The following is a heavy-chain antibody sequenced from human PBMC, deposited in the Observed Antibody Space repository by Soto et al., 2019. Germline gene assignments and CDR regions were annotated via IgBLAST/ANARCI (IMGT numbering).Heavy chain of an antibody. CDR3: ARDKITGLFDY. D-gene: IGHD3-16*01. CDR1: GGSFSGYY. V-gene: IGHV4-34*01. CDR2: INHSGST. J-gene: IGHJ4*02. Sequence: PSETLSLPCAVYGGSFSGYYWTCIRQPPGTGLEWIGEINHSGSTNYNPSLKSRVTISVDTSKNQFSLKLTSVTAADTAVYYCARDKITGLFDYWGQGTLVTVSS.